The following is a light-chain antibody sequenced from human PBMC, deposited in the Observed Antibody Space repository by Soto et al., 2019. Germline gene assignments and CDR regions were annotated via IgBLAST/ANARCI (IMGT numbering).Light chain of an antibody. Sequence: QSALTQPASVSGSPGQSITIYCTGTSSDVGGYNYVSWYQQHPGKAPKLMIYEVSNRPSGVSNRFSGSKSGNMASLTISGLQAEDEADYYCSSYTSSSTLVFGTGTKLTVL. CDR2: EVS. CDR3: SSYTSSSTLV. CDR1: SSDVGGYNY. V-gene: IGLV2-14*01. J-gene: IGLJ1*01.